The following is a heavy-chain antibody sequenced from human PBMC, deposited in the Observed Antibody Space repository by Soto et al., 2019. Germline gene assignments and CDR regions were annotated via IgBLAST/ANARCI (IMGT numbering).Heavy chain of an antibody. Sequence: QVHLEQSGAEVKKPGSSVKVSCKASGGTFRTVAISWVRQAPGQGLEWLVGIMPVFRTPDYAQKFQGRVTITADKSSSTASMELSGLRSDDTAVYYCARDNDRPQLGGNYYYILDVWGQGTTITVSS. CDR3: ARDNDRPQLGGNYYYILDV. CDR1: GGTFRTVA. D-gene: IGHD2-8*01. J-gene: IGHJ6*02. V-gene: IGHV1-69*14. CDR2: IMPVFRTP.